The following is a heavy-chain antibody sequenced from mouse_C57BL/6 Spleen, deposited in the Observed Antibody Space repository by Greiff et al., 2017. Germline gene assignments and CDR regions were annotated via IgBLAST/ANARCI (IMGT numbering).Heavy chain of an antibody. CDR3: ARYIPITTVVATDYFDY. CDR1: GFTFTDYY. V-gene: IGHV7-3*01. Sequence: DVKLVESGGGLVQPGGSLSLSCAASGFTFTDYYMSWVSQPPGKALEWLGFISHRANGYTTEYSSSVKGRFTVSRDTSQSILYLPMNALRAEDSATYYCARYIPITTVVATDYFDYWGQGTTLTVSS. D-gene: IGHD1-1*01. CDR2: ISHRANGYTT. J-gene: IGHJ2*01.